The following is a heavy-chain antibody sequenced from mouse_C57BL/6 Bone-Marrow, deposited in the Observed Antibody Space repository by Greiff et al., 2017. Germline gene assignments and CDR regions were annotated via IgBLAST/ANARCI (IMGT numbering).Heavy chain of an antibody. CDR2: IDPEIGDT. Sequence: EVQLQQSGAELVRPGASVKLSCTASGFNIKDDYIHWVKQRPEQGLEWIGWIDPEIGDTEYASKFQGQATITSDTSSNTAYLQLSSLTSEDPAVYYCSSFDGNYFDFWGQGTPLTVAS. V-gene: IGHV14-4*01. D-gene: IGHD2-3*01. CDR3: SSFDGNYFDF. CDR1: GFNIKDDY. J-gene: IGHJ2*01.